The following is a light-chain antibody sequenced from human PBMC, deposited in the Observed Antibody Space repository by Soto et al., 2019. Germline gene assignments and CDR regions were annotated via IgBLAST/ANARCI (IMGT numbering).Light chain of an antibody. V-gene: IGKV1-27*01. CDR3: QKYNSAPWT. CDR1: QGISNY. CDR2: AAS. J-gene: IGKJ1*01. Sequence: DIQMTQPPSYLSPSDGARVTITCRASQGISNYLAWYQQKPGKVPKLLIYAASTLQSGVPSRFSGSGSGTDFTLTISSLQPEDVATYYCQKYNSAPWTFGQGTKVDI.